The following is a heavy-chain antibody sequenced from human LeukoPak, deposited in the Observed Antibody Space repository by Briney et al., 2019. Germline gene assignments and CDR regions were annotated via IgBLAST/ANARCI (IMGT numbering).Heavy chain of an antibody. J-gene: IGHJ3*02. CDR3: ARGYYDSRGYYYDPINDAFDI. CDR1: GGTFSSYA. D-gene: IGHD3-22*01. Sequence: ASVKVSSKASGGTFSSYAISWVRQAPGQGLEWMGGIIPIFGTANYAQKFQGRVTITTDESTSTAYMELSSLRSEDTAVYYCARGYYDSRGYYYDPINDAFDIWGQGTMVTVSS. V-gene: IGHV1-69*05. CDR2: IIPIFGTA.